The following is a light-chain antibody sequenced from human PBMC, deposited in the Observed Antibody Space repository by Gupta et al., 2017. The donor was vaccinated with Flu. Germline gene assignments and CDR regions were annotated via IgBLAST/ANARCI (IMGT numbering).Light chain of an antibody. CDR1: KSLVYSYGRPY. V-gene: IGKV2-30*01. Sequence: DAMMTQSPLSLPAILGQPASILCRSSKSLVYSYGRPYLCWVQQRPGQSPRRLIYVVSNRDSGVPDRFSGCGSGTDFPLKISCVEAEDVGVYYCMQYGHWPHIFGPGTRLEIK. J-gene: IGKJ5*01. CDR2: VVS. CDR3: MQYGHWPHI.